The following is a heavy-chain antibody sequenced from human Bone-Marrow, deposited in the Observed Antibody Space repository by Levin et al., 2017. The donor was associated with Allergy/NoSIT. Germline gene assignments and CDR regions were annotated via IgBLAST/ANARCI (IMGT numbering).Heavy chain of an antibody. CDR2: IFDTGSA. V-gene: IGHV4-30-4*01. D-gene: IGHD5-12*01. J-gene: IGHJ4*02. Sequence: SSETLSLTCTVSGGTITSGDYFWSWIRQPPGKGLEWIGYIFDTGSANYSPSLRSRLTISIDTSKNQFSLRLSSVTAADTAVYYCARVPRYSGYDLQLNWGQGTLVIVSS. CDR1: GGTITSGDYF. CDR3: ARVPRYSGYDLQLN.